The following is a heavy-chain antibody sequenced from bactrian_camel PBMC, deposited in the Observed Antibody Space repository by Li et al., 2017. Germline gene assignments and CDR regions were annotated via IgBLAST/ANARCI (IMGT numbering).Heavy chain of an antibody. J-gene: IGHJ6*01. CDR1: GYTYC. V-gene: IGHV3S53*01. D-gene: IGHD6*01. CDR3: AAVRYGGSWYPLCRARSADFGY. Sequence: QLVESGGGSVQAGGSLRLSCAASGYTYCMGWFRQAPGAEREGVATVNNLGEATYADSVKGRFTISKDNAKNTLYLQMNSLKPEDTAMYYCAAVRYGGSWYPLCRARSADFGYWGQGTQVTVS. CDR2: VNNLGEA.